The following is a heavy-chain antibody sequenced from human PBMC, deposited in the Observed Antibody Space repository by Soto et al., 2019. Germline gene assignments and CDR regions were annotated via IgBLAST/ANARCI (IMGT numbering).Heavy chain of an antibody. CDR1: GYTFTSYY. CDR3: AREASPSIAAPRAYYYYGMDV. CDR2: INPSGGST. Sequence: QVQLVQSGAEVKKPGASVKVSCKASGYTFTSYYMLWVRQAPGQGLEWMGIINPSGGSTSYAQKFQGRVTMTRDTSTSTVYMELSSLRSEDTAVYYCAREASPSIAAPRAYYYYGMDVWGQGTTVTVSS. V-gene: IGHV1-46*01. J-gene: IGHJ6*02. D-gene: IGHD6-6*01.